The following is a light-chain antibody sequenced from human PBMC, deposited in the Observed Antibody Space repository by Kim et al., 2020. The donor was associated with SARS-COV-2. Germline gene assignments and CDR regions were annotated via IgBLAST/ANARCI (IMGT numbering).Light chain of an antibody. Sequence: VSPGQTASITCSGDKLGDKYACWYQQKPGQSPVLVIYQNNKRPSGIPQRFSGSNSGNTATLTISGTQAVDEADYYCQAWDSSTVVFGGGTQLTVL. CDR3: QAWDSSTVV. J-gene: IGLJ2*01. V-gene: IGLV3-1*01. CDR2: QNN. CDR1: KLGDKY.